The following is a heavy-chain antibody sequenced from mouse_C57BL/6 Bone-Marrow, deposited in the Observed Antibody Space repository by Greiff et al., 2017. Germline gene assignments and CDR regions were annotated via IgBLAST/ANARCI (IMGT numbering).Heavy chain of an antibody. Sequence: VQLQQPGAELVMPGASVKLSCKASGYTFTSYWMHWVKQRPGQGLEWIGEVDPSDSYTNYNQKFKGKSTLTVDTSSSTAYMQLSSLTSEDTAVYYCARVTTVVAPSYWYFDVWGTGTTVTVSS. CDR2: VDPSDSYT. CDR1: GYTFTSYW. D-gene: IGHD1-1*01. J-gene: IGHJ1*03. V-gene: IGHV1-69*01. CDR3: ARVTTVVAPSYWYFDV.